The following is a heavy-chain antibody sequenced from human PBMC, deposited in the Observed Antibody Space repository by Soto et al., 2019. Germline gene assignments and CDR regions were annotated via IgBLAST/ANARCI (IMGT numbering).Heavy chain of an antibody. D-gene: IGHD6-13*01. J-gene: IGHJ4*02. V-gene: IGHV3-74*01. Sequence: GGSLRLSCAASQFSFSGYWMHWVRQVPGKGPAWVSRINHDGSKTEYADSVKGRFTISRDNTNNTLYLQMNSLRVEDTAMYYCVREPWGFSGTWYDYWGQGTLVTVSS. CDR1: QFSFSGYW. CDR2: INHDGSKT. CDR3: VREPWGFSGTWYDY.